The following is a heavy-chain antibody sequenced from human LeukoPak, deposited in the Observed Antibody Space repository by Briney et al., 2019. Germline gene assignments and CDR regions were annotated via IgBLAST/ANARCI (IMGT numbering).Heavy chain of an antibody. CDR2: IYYSGST. V-gene: IGHV4-59*12. D-gene: IGHD3-3*01. CDR3: ARDYDFPLGYMDV. CDR1: GGSISSYY. J-gene: IGHJ6*03. Sequence: SETLSLTCTVSGGSISSYYWSWIRQPPGKGLEWIGYIYYSGSTNYNPSLKSRVTISVDTSKNQFSLKLSSVTAADTAVYYCARDYDFPLGYMDVWGKGTTVTVSS.